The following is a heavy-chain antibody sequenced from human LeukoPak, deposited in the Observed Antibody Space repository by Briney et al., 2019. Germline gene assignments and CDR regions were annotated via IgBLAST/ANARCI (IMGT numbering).Heavy chain of an antibody. CDR3: AAVDSRIASAGTSPLQFFQH. Sequence: SETLSLTCTVSDDSISDYYRGWIRQPPGKGLEWIGYFHNSGTSTYNPSLKSRVTISADTSKNQFSLTLSSVTAADTAVYFCAAVDSRIASAGTSPLQFFQHWGRGTLVTVSS. CDR1: DDSISDYY. V-gene: IGHV4-59*01. J-gene: IGHJ1*01. D-gene: IGHD6-13*01. CDR2: FHNSGTS.